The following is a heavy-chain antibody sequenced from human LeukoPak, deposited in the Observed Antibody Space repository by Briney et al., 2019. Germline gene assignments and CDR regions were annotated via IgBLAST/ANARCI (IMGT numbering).Heavy chain of an antibody. CDR3: ARDAQYYDILTGYYYYFDY. D-gene: IGHD3-9*01. Sequence: SETLSLTCAVYGGSFSGYYWSWIRQPPGKGLEWIGYIYYSGSTNYNPSLKSRVAISVDTSKNQFSLKLSSVTAADTAVYYCARDAQYYDILTGYYYYFDYWGQGTLVTVSS. J-gene: IGHJ4*02. V-gene: IGHV4-59*01. CDR2: IYYSGST. CDR1: GGSFSGYY.